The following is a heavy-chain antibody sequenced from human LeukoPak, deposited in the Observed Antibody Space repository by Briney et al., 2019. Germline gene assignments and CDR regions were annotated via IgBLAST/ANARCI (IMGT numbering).Heavy chain of an antibody. CDR1: GFTFSDFY. CDR2: ISNRGSTI. V-gene: IGHV3-11*01. J-gene: IGHJ4*02. Sequence: GGSLRLSCAASGFTFSDFYMTWLRQAPGKGLEWVSYISNRGSTIHYADSVRGRFTISRDNAKKSLYLQMNSLRAEDTAVYYCARSADRSGYFREITLYYFDYWGQGTLVTVSS. CDR3: ARSADRSGYFREITLYYFDY. D-gene: IGHD3-22*01.